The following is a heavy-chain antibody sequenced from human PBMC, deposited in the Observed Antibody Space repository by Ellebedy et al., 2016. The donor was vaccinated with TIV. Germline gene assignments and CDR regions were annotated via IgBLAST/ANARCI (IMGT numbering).Heavy chain of an antibody. CDR3: ARDSSSSYLDYYYGMDV. V-gene: IGHV3-23*01. J-gene: IGHJ6*02. CDR1: GFTFSSYA. Sequence: GGSLRLSCAASGFTFSSYAMSWVRQAPGKGLEWVSAISGSGGSAYYADSVKGRFTISRDNSKNTLYLQMNSLRAEDTAVYYCARDSSSSYLDYYYGMDVWGQGTTVTVSS. D-gene: IGHD6-13*01. CDR2: ISGSGGSA.